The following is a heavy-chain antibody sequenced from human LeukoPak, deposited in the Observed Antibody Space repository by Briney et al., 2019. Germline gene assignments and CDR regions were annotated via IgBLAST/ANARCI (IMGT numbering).Heavy chain of an antibody. J-gene: IGHJ3*02. Sequence: SQTLSLTCVISGDSFSSNGVAWNWIRQSPSRGLEWLGRTFYTSKLYIDYEVSVKSRITINPDTSKNQFSLHLNSVTPDDTAVYYCARGINSAFDIWDQGTLVTVSS. CDR1: GDSFSSNGVA. CDR2: TFYTSKLYI. CDR3: ARGINSAFDI. D-gene: IGHD2-15*01. V-gene: IGHV6-1*01.